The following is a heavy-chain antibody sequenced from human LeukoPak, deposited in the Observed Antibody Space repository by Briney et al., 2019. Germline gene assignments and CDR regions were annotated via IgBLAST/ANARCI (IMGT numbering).Heavy chain of an antibody. CDR2: INPKSGVT. Sequence: ASVKVSCKASGYTFTDYYMHWVRQAPGQGLEWMGWINPKSGVTNYAQNLQGRVTLTRDTSISTAYMDLSSLRSDDTAVYYCARDGGFDYWGQGTLVTVST. D-gene: IGHD3-16*01. V-gene: IGHV1-2*02. CDR3: ARDGGFDY. J-gene: IGHJ4*02. CDR1: GYTFTDYY.